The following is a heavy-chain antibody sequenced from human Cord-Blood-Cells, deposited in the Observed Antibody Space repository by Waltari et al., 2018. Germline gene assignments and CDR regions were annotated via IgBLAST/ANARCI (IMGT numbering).Heavy chain of an antibody. D-gene: IGHD3-3*01. CDR2: IIPIFGTA. Sequence: QVQLVQSGAEVKKPGSSVKVSCKASGGTFSSYAISWVRKAPGQGLEWMGGIIPIFGTANYAQKFQGRVTITADKSTSTAYMELSSLRSEDTAVYYCAYYDFWSGHYYYYMDVWGKGTTVTVSS. J-gene: IGHJ6*03. CDR3: AYYDFWSGHYYYYMDV. CDR1: GGTFSSYA. V-gene: IGHV1-69*06.